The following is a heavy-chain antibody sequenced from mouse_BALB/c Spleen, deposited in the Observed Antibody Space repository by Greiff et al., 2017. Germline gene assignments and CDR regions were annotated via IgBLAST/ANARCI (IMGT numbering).Heavy chain of an antibody. CDR3: ARSTTMITTAWFAY. Sequence: VQGVESGAELVRPGSSVKISCKASGYAFSSYWMNWVKQRPGQGLEWIGQIYPGDGDTNYNGKFKGKATLTADKSSSTAYMQLSSLTSEDSAVYFCARSTTMITTAWFAYWGQGTLVTVSA. V-gene: IGHV1-80*01. D-gene: IGHD2-4*01. CDR2: IYPGDGDT. CDR1: GYAFSSYW. J-gene: IGHJ3*01.